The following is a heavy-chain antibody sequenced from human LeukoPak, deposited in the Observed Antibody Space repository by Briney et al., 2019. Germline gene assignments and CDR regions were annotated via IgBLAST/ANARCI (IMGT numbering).Heavy chain of an antibody. J-gene: IGHJ4*02. CDR2: ISSSGSTI. V-gene: IGHV3-48*03. CDR3: ARDLNTAMVCY. CDR1: GFTFSSYE. D-gene: IGHD5-18*01. Sequence: GGSLRLSCAASGFTFSSYEMNWVRQAPGKGLEWVSYISSSGSTIYYADSVKGRFTISRDNAKNSLYLQMNSLRAEDTAVYYCARDLNTAMVCYWGQGTLVTVSS.